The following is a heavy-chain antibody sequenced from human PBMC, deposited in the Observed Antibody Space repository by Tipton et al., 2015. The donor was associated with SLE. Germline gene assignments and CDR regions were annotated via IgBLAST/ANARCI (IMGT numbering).Heavy chain of an antibody. Sequence: RSLRLSCTASGFISSGYAMHWVRQAPGKGLEWVGVTSSDESDKYYGHAVEGRFIISRDNSKNTLYLHMNSLRLEDTAVYFCARLSGDYYYMDVWGKGTTVTVSS. V-gene: IGHV3-30*17. J-gene: IGHJ6*03. CDR1: GFISSGYA. CDR2: TSSDESDK. D-gene: IGHD4-17*01. CDR3: ARLSGDYYYMDV.